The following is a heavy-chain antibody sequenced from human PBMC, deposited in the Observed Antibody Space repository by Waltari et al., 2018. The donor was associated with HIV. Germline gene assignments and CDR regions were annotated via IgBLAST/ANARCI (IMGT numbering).Heavy chain of an antibody. D-gene: IGHD6-19*01. CDR3: AKAVGDTSGRYWGGDV. CDR1: GLTFGNSE. J-gene: IGHJ6*02. V-gene: IGHV3-48*03. CDR2: ISAGGTK. Sequence: EVQLVESGGGLVQPGGSLRLSCAGSGLTFGNSEMTWVRQAPGKGLEWISYISAGGTKYYADSVKGRFSISRDNAKNSLYLQMNSLRAEDTAVYYCAKAVGDTSGRYWGGDVWGQGTTVTVS.